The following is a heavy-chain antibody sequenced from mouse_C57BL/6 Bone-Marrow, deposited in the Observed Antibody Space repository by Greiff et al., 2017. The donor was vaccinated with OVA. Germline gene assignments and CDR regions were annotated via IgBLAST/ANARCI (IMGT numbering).Heavy chain of an antibody. CDR1: GFNIKDYY. V-gene: IGHV14-2*01. CDR2: IDPEDGDT. D-gene: IGHD2-3*01. CDR3: ARVYDGCDDGY. J-gene: IGHJ2*01. Sequence: VQLQQSGAELVKPGASVKLSCTASGFNIKDYYMHWVKQRTEQGLEWIGRIDPEDGDTKYAPKFQGKATMTADTSSNTAYLQLSSLTSEDAAVYYYARVYDGCDDGYWGQGTTLTVSS.